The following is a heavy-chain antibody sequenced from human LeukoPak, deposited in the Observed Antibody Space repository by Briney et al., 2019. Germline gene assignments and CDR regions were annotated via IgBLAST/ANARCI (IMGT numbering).Heavy chain of an antibody. CDR3: AKQLGYCSDGSCYFPY. CDR2: ISNNGGYT. D-gene: IGHD2-15*01. Sequence: GGSLRLSCAASGFTFSSSAISWVRQAPGKGLEWVSAISNNGGYTYYADSVQGRFTISRDNSKSTLCLQMNSLRAEDTAVYYCAKQLGYCSDGSCYFPYWGQGALVTVSS. CDR1: GFTFSSSA. V-gene: IGHV3-23*01. J-gene: IGHJ4*02.